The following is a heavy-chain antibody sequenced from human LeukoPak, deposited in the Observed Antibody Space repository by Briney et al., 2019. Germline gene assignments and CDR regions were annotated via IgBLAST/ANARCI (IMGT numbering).Heavy chain of an antibody. CDR1: EFIFSDCW. CDR2: IKQGGREE. D-gene: IGHD1-26*01. Sequence: GGSLRLSCVASEFIFSDCWMSWVRHAPGEGLEWVAKIKQGGREEKYVGTVKGRFAISRDDAKSTLYLQMDSLSGDDTAVYYCARDNGRWFDSWGRGTLVTVSS. J-gene: IGHJ5*01. CDR3: ARDNGRWFDS. V-gene: IGHV3-7*03.